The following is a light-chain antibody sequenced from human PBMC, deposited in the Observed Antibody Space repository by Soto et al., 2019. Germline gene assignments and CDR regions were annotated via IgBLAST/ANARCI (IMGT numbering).Light chain of an antibody. CDR1: QGISSA. CDR3: QQFNSYRYT. V-gene: IGKV1-13*02. Sequence: AIQLTQSPSSLSASVGDRVTITCRASQGISSALAWYQQKPGKAPKLLIYDASSLESGVPSRFSVSGSGTDFTLTISSLQPEDFATYYCQQFNSYRYTFGQGTKLEIK. J-gene: IGKJ2*01. CDR2: DAS.